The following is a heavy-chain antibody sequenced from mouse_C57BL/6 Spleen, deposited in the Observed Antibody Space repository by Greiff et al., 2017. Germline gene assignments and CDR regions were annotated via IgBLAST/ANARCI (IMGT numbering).Heavy chain of an antibody. CDR3: ARPSYYSNPFDY. Sequence: QVQLQQSGAELVRPGTSVKVSCKASGYAFTNYLIEWVKQRPGQGLEWIGVINPGSGGTNYNEKFKGKATLTADKSSSTAYMQLSSLTSEDSAVXFCARPSYYSNPFDYWGQGTTLTVSS. V-gene: IGHV1-54*01. CDR2: INPGSGGT. D-gene: IGHD2-5*01. J-gene: IGHJ2*01. CDR1: GYAFTNYL.